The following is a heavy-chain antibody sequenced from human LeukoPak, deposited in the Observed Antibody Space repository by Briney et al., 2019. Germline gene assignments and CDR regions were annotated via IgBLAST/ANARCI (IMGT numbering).Heavy chain of an antibody. Sequence: ASVKVSCKASGYTFTSYGISWVRQAPGQGLEWMGWISAYNGNTSYAQKLQGRVTMTTDTSTSTAYMELRSLRSDDTAVYYCARVQYYYDSSGYPFAAENDYWGQGTLVTVSS. V-gene: IGHV1-18*01. D-gene: IGHD3-22*01. J-gene: IGHJ4*02. CDR2: ISAYNGNT. CDR1: GYTFTSYG. CDR3: ARVQYYYDSSGYPFAAENDY.